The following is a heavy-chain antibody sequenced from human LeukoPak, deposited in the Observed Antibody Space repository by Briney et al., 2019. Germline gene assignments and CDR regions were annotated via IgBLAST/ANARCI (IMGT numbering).Heavy chain of an antibody. D-gene: IGHD4-23*01. Sequence: SETLSLTCTASGGSISSSDYYWGWIHQPPGKGLEWIGSIYYSVTTYYNPSLKSRVTISVDTSKNQFSLKLNSVTAADTAVYYCARDRLRWPKIDYWGQGTLVTVSS. CDR1: GGSISSSDYY. CDR2: IYYSVTT. J-gene: IGHJ4*02. CDR3: ARDRLRWPKIDY. V-gene: IGHV4-39*07.